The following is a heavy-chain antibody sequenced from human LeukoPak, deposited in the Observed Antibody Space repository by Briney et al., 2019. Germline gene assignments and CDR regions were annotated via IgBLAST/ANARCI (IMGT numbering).Heavy chain of an antibody. Sequence: SETLSLTCAVYGGSFSGYYWSWIRQPPGKGLEWMGVINHSGSTNYNPSLKSRVTISVDTSKNQFSLKLSSVTAADTAVYYCARADYGDCHTHAFDIWGQGTMVTVSS. CDR3: ARADYGDCHTHAFDI. CDR2: INHSGST. CDR1: GGSFSGYY. V-gene: IGHV4-34*01. D-gene: IGHD4-17*01. J-gene: IGHJ3*02.